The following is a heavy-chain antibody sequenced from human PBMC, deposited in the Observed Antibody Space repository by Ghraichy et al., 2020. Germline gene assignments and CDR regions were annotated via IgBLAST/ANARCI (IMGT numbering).Heavy chain of an antibody. D-gene: IGHD1-1*01. CDR2: IYSIGST. Sequence: GGSLRLSCASSGFTVSNSYMTWVRQAPGKGLEWVSSIYSIGSTYYADSVKGRFSISRHSSQNTLYLQMNGLTTEDTAVYFCAGGFDCSWTNCPSNPHAFWGQGTLVTVSS. CDR1: GFTVSNSY. CDR3: AGGFDCSWTNCPSNPHAF. J-gene: IGHJ4*02. V-gene: IGHV3-53*04.